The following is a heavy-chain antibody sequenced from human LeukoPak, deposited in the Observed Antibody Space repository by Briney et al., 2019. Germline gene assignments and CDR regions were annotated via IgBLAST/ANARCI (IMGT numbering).Heavy chain of an antibody. CDR2: IYYSGST. Sequence: PSETLSFTCTVSGGSISSYYWSWIRQPPGKGLEWIGYIYYSGSTNYNPSLKSRVTISVDTSKNQFSLKLSSVTAADTAVYYCARTTGTTSRYGMDVWGQGTTVTVSS. CDR1: GGSISSYY. D-gene: IGHD1-1*01. V-gene: IGHV4-59*01. J-gene: IGHJ6*02. CDR3: ARTTGTTSRYGMDV.